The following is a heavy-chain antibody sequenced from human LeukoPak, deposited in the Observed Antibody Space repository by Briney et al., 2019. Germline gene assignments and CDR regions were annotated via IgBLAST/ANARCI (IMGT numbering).Heavy chain of an antibody. V-gene: IGHV1-46*01. Sequence: GASVKVSCKASGYTFTSYYMHWVRQAPGQGLEWMGLINPTGDSTGYAQKFQGRVTMTRDMSTSTDYLELSSLRSEDTAIYYCARDSGSSPPLVLFDYWGQGTLVTVSS. CDR2: INPTGDST. CDR1: GYTFTSYY. CDR3: ARDSGSSPPLVLFDY. D-gene: IGHD1-26*01. J-gene: IGHJ4*02.